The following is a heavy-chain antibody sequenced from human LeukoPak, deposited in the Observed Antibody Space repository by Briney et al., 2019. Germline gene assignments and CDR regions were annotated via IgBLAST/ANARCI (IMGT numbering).Heavy chain of an antibody. V-gene: IGHV4-34*01. CDR2: INHSGST. Sequence: SETLSLSCAVYGGSFSGYYWSWIRQPPGKGLEWIGEINHSGSTNYNPSLKSRVTISVDTSKKQFSLKLSSVTAADTAVYYCAGKVYSVDYWGQGTLVTVSS. CDR1: GGSFSGYY. D-gene: IGHD4-11*01. CDR3: AGKVYSVDY. J-gene: IGHJ4*02.